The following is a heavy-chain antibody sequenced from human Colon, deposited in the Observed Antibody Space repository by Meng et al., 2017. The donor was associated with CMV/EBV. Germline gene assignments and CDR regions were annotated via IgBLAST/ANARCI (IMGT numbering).Heavy chain of an antibody. V-gene: IGHV4-61*01. CDR3: ARDEYNSRAGPRNYFYGMDV. CDR1: GGSVSGRISY. Sequence: SETLSLTCTVSGGSVSGRISYWTWIRQPPGKPLEWIGYVYYTGSTAYNPSLKSRVTMTVDTSNNQFSLSLTSVTDAETAVYFCARDEYNSRAGPRNYFYGMDVWGQGTTVTVS. CDR2: VYYTGST. D-gene: IGHD6-6*01. J-gene: IGHJ6*02.